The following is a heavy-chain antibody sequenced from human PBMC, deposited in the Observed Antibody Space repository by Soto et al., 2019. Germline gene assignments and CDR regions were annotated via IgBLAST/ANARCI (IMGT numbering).Heavy chain of an antibody. J-gene: IGHJ3*02. CDR1: GFTFSSYA. Sequence: GGSLRLSCAASGFTFSSYAMHWVRQAPGKGLEWVAVISYDGSNKYYADSVKGRFTISRDNSKNTLYLQMNSLRAEDTAVYYFASPWRYCSGGSCYATADAFDIWGQGTMVTVSS. V-gene: IGHV3-30*04. D-gene: IGHD2-15*01. CDR3: ASPWRYCSGGSCYATADAFDI. CDR2: ISYDGSNK.